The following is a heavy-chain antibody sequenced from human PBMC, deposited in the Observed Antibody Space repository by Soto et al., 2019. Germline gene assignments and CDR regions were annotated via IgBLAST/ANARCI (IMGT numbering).Heavy chain of an antibody. Sequence: EVQLVESGGGLVQPGGSLRLSCAASGFTVTVNYMSWVRQAPGKGLEWVSVIYGGGSTYYADSVKGRFTISRDNSKNTLYLQMNSLRGEDTAVYYCARDSSADGFDIWGQGTTVTVSS. J-gene: IGHJ3*02. CDR3: ARDSSADGFDI. CDR2: IYGGGST. CDR1: GFTVTVNY. D-gene: IGHD3-22*01. V-gene: IGHV3-66*01.